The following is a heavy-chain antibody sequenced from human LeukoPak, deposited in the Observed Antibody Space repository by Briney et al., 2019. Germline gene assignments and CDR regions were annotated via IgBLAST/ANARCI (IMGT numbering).Heavy chain of an antibody. D-gene: IGHD3-10*01. CDR1: GGSVSSTTYF. J-gene: IGHJ4*02. Sequence: SETLSLTCTVSGGSVSSTTYFWSWIRQPPGKGLEWIASINYSGSTYYNPSLKSRVTISVDTSENQFSLKLSSVTAADTAVYYCARCVVYGSGKYYFDYWGQGTLATVSS. CDR2: INYSGST. CDR3: ARCVVYGSGKYYFDY. V-gene: IGHV4-39*01.